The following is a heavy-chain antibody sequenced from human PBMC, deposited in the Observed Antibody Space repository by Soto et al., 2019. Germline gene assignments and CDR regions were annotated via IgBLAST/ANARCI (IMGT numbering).Heavy chain of an antibody. CDR2: ISPYSGKT. J-gene: IGHJ4*02. CDR3: AREGLLLLPDY. CDR1: GYTFTNNY. D-gene: IGHD3-22*01. V-gene: IGHV1-18*01. Sequence: ASVKVSCKTSGYTFTNNYVCWVRQTPGQGLEWMGWISPYSGKTNYARKFKDRVTMTTDTSTSTVYMELTSLTSDDTAVYYCAREGLLLLPDYWGQGTLVTVSS.